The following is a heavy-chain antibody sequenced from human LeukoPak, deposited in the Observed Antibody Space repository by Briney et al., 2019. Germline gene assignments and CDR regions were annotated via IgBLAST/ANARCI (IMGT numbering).Heavy chain of an antibody. CDR2: IYYSGST. D-gene: IGHD6-13*01. J-gene: IGHJ5*02. CDR3: ARVGSSSCVDP. V-gene: IGHV4-31*03. CDR1: GGSISSGGYY. Sequence: TLSLTCTVSGGSISSGGYYWSWIRQHPGKGLEWIGYIYYSGSTYYNPPLKSRVTISVDTSKNQFSLKLSSVTAADTAVYYCARVGSSSCVDPWGQGTLVTVSS.